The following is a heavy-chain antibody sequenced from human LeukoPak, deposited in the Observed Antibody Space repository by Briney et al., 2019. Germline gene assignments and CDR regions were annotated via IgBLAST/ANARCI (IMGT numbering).Heavy chain of an antibody. D-gene: IGHD2-15*01. CDR1: GFTFSSYS. V-gene: IGHV3-48*01. CDR3: ARERWCSGGSCYDY. CDR2: ISSSSSTI. Sequence: PGGSLRLSCAASGFTFSSYSMNWVRQAPGKGLEWVSYISSSSSTIYYADSVKGRFTISRDNAKNSLYLQMNSLRAEDTAVYYCARERWCSGGSCYDYWGQGTLVTVSS. J-gene: IGHJ4*02.